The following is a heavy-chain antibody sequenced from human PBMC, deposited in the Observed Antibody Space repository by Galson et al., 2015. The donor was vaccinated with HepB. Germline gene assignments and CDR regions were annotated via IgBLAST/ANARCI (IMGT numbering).Heavy chain of an antibody. CDR2: IIPILGIA. J-gene: IGHJ4*02. V-gene: IGHV1-69*04. CDR3: ARGAGDDYYDSSGYYFDY. Sequence: SVKVSCKASGYTFTSYAMNWVRQAPGQGLECMGRIIPILGIANYAQKFQGRVTITADKSTSTAYMELSSLRSEDTAVYYCARGAGDDYYDSSGYYFDYWGQGTLVTVSS. D-gene: IGHD3-22*01. CDR1: GYTFTSYA.